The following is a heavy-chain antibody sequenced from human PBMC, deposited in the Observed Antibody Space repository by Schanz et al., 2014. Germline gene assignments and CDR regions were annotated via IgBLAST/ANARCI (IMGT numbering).Heavy chain of an antibody. J-gene: IGHJ6*02. CDR1: GFTFSDYY. Sequence: QVQLVESGGGVVQPGGSLRLSCAASGFTFSDYYMSWIRQAPGKGLEWVSYISSSGTTIYYADSVKGRFTISRDNAKNSLYLQMNSLRAEDTAVYYCAKGMGYCSGGTCYDYYYYGLDVWGQGTTVTVSS. CDR3: AKGMGYCSGGTCYDYYYYGLDV. V-gene: IGHV3-11*01. CDR2: ISSSGTTI. D-gene: IGHD2-15*01.